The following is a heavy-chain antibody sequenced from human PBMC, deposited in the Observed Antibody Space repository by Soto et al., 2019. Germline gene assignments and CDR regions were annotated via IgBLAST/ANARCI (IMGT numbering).Heavy chain of an antibody. J-gene: IGHJ4*03. CDR3: ARAHCTSVSGYLDY. D-gene: IGHD2-8*02. V-gene: IGHV1-18*01. Sequence: QKVQGRVTMTIDTSARTTYMELRSLRSDDTAVYYCARAHCTSVSGYLDYWGQGTLVTVSS.